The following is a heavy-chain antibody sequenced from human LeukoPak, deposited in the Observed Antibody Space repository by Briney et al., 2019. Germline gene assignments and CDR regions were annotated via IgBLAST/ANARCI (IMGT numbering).Heavy chain of an antibody. CDR2: ISAYNGNT. CDR3: ARDRGVYYDFWSGYYPSFLFDY. Sequence: GASVKVSCKASGYTFTSYGISWVRQAPGQGLEWMGWISAYNGNTNYAQKLQGRVTMTTDTSTSTAYMELRSLRSDDTAVYYCARDRGVYYDFWSGYYPSFLFDYWGQGTLVTVSS. V-gene: IGHV1-18*01. CDR1: GYTFTSYG. D-gene: IGHD3-3*01. J-gene: IGHJ4*02.